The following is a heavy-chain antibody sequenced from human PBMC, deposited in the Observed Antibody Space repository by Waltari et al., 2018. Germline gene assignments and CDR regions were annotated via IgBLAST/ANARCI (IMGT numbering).Heavy chain of an antibody. Sequence: EVRLLESGGALVQPGGSLRLSCAASGFPFGNYYMIWVRQAPGRGREWVSTISGPAHETVYADSVKGRFTISRDNSKTTLYLQMNSLRVEDTAMYYCANYGQLPSNGDYWGQGTLVTVSS. D-gene: IGHD1-1*01. J-gene: IGHJ4*02. CDR3: ANYGQLPSNGDY. V-gene: IGHV3-23*01. CDR1: GFPFGNYY. CDR2: ISGPAHET.